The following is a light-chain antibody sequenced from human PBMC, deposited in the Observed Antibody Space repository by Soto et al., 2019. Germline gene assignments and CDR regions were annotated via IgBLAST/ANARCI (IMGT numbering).Light chain of an antibody. Sequence: SYELTQPPSVSVAPGKTARITGGGNNIGGKSVHWYQLKPGQAPVLIIYNDGDRPSGIPERFSGSNSGNTATLTVSWVEAGDEADYYCQVWGSNADPYVVFGGGTKVTVL. CDR1: NIGGKS. CDR2: NDG. CDR3: QVWGSNADPYVV. J-gene: IGLJ2*01. V-gene: IGLV3-21*04.